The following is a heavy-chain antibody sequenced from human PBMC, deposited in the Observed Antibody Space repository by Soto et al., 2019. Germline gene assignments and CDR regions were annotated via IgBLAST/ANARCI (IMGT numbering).Heavy chain of an antibody. V-gene: IGHV3-30*18. CDR3: TKGGTSRRIVGPTTDFDF. J-gene: IGHJ4*02. D-gene: IGHD1-26*01. CDR1: GFNFSTYG. Sequence: GGSLRLSCAASGFNFSTYGMHGVRQAPGKGLEWVTVISYDGNTKYYADSVKGRFTISRDNSKTTLYLQMNSLRPEDTAFYYCTKGGTSRRIVGPTTDFDFWGQGALGTSPQ. CDR2: ISYDGNTK.